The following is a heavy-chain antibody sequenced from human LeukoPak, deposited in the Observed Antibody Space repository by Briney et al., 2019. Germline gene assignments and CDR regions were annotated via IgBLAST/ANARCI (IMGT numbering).Heavy chain of an antibody. Sequence: ASVKVSCKASGYTFTSYAMHWVRQAPGQRLGWMGWINAGNGNTKYSQKFQGRVTITRDTSASTAYMELSSLRSEDTAVYYCARVAIWFGELLLFDCWGQGTLVTVSS. D-gene: IGHD3-10*01. CDR1: GYTFTSYA. CDR2: INAGNGNT. V-gene: IGHV1-3*01. J-gene: IGHJ4*02. CDR3: ARVAIWFGELLLFDC.